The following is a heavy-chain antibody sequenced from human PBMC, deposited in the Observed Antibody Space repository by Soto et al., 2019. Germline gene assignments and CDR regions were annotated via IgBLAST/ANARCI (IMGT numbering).Heavy chain of an antibody. D-gene: IGHD4-17*01. CDR1: GGSISSGGYS. Sequence: SETLSLTCAVSGGSISSGGYSWSWIRQPPGKGLEWIGYIYHSGSTYYNPSLKSRVTISVDRSKNQFSLKLSSVTAADTAVYYCARGTTATTYHGNWFDPWGQGTLVTVSS. CDR2: IYHSGST. J-gene: IGHJ5*02. V-gene: IGHV4-30-2*01. CDR3: ARGTTATTYHGNWFDP.